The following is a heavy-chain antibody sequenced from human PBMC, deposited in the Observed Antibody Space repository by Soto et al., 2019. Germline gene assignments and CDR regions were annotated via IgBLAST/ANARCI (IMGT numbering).Heavy chain of an antibody. Sequence: GASGKGSCKGSGGTFTDYYIKWGRPAPGQRLEWMGTVNPSGGHTTYAQHFLGRVTMTRDTSTSTLYMELTSLTSDDTAIYYCARGGHVVVVTAALDYWGQGTLVTVSS. J-gene: IGHJ4*02. D-gene: IGHD2-21*02. CDR3: ARGGHVVVVTAALDY. CDR2: VNPSGGHT. V-gene: IGHV1-46*01. CDR1: GGTFTDYY.